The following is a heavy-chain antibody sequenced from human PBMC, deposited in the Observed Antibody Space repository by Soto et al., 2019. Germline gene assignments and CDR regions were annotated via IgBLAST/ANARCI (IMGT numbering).Heavy chain of an antibody. D-gene: IGHD6-19*01. CDR2: ISSRSDYI. CDR1: GFTFSSYS. Sequence: EVQLVESGGGVVKPGGSLRLSCAASGFTFSSYSMNWVRQAPGKGLEWVSAISSRSDYIYYAVSVKGRFTISRDNSKNSLYLQINSLTAEDTAIYYCAISTPVSGSASRSGDYWGQGTLVPVSS. J-gene: IGHJ4*02. V-gene: IGHV3-21*01. CDR3: AISTPVSGSASRSGDY.